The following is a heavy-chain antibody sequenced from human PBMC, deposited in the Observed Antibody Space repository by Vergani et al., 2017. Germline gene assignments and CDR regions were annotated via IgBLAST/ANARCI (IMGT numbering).Heavy chain of an antibody. CDR1: GGSISSSSYY. J-gene: IGHJ6*02. CDR3: ARHGAYYYDSSGYYYYGMDV. D-gene: IGHD3-22*01. Sequence: QLQLQESGPGLVKPSETLSLTCTVSGGSISSSSYYWGWIRQPPGKGLEWIGSIYYSGSTYYNPSLKSRVTISVDTSKNQFSLKLSSVTAADTAEYYCARHGAYYYDSSGYYYYGMDVWGQGTTVTVSS. CDR2: IYYSGST. V-gene: IGHV4-39*01.